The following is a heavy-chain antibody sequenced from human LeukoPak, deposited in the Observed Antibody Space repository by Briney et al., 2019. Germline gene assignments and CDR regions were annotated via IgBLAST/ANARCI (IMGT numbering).Heavy chain of an antibody. D-gene: IGHD3-9*01. V-gene: IGHV1-18*01. J-gene: IGHJ5*02. CDR2: ISAYNGNT. CDR3: ARDFPNGILTGYRNHWFDP. CDR1: GYTFTSYG. Sequence: ASVKVSCKASGYTFTSYGISWVRQAPGQGLEWMGWISAYNGNTNYAQKLQGRVTMTTDTSTSTAYMELRSLRSDDTAVYYCARDFPNGILTGYRNHWFDPWGQGTLVTVSS.